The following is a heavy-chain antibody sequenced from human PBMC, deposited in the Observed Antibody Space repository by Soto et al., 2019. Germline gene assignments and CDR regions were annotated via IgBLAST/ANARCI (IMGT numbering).Heavy chain of an antibody. CDR3: ARGLNGYSSCWYSSPSWFDP. CDR1: GGSFSGYY. Sequence: SETLSLTCAVYGGSFSGYYWSWIRQPPGKGLEWIGEINHSGSTNYNPSLKSRVTISVDTSKNQFSLKLSSVTAADTAVYYCARGLNGYSSCWYSSPSWFDPWGQGXLVTVYS. CDR2: INHSGST. J-gene: IGHJ5*02. V-gene: IGHV4-34*01. D-gene: IGHD6-13*01.